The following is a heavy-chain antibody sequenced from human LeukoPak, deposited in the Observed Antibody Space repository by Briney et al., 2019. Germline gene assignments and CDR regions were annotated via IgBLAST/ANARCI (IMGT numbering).Heavy chain of an antibody. J-gene: IGHJ4*02. D-gene: IGHD1-1*01. CDR3: AILRTASSFDF. CDR2: TYYRSKWYH. Sequence: SQTLSLTCAISGDSFSSKSAAWNWIRQSLSRGLEWLGRTYYRSKWYHEYAVSVKSRITINPDTSKNQFSLQLNSVTPEDTAIYYCAILRTASSFDFWGPGTLVTVSS. CDR1: GDSFSSKSAA. V-gene: IGHV6-1*01.